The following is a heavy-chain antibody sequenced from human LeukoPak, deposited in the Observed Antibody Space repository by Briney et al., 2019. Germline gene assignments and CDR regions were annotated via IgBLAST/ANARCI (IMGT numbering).Heavy chain of an antibody. V-gene: IGHV1-2*02. CDR1: GYTFTGYY. Sequence: ASVKVSCKASGYTFTGYYMHWVRQAPGQGLEWMGWINPNSGGTNYAQKFQGRVTMIRGTSISTAYMELSRLRSDDTAVYYCARDPDVAARLDYWGQGTLVTVSS. J-gene: IGHJ4*02. CDR3: ARDPDVAARLDY. CDR2: INPNSGGT. D-gene: IGHD6-6*01.